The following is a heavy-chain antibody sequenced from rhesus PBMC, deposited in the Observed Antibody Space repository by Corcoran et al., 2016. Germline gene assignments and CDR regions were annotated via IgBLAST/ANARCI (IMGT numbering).Heavy chain of an antibody. D-gene: IGHD2-21*01. Sequence: EVQLVESGGGLAKPGGSLRLSCAASGFTFSSYWMNCVRQHPGKGREWISAINSGGGSTNYTNSGKGRCTISRDNSMNTLSMQMTSLRAEDTAVYYCAKVSGCTGSGCLWAFDYWGQGVLVTVSS. V-gene: IGHV3S42*01. CDR3: AKVSGCTGSGCLWAFDY. CDR1: GFTFSSYW. CDR2: INSGGGST. J-gene: IGHJ4*01.